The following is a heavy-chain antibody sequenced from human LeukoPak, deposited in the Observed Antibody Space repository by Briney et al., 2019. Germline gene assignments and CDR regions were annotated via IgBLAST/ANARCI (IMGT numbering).Heavy chain of an antibody. J-gene: IGHJ4*02. Sequence: SGGSLRLSCAASGFTFSSYAMSWVRQAPGKGLEWVSAISGSGGSTYYADSVKGRFTISRDNSKNTLYLQMNSLRAEDTAVYYCAKEAAFGYSGSWYYFDYWGQGTLVTVSS. CDR3: AKEAAFGYSGSWYYFDY. CDR1: GFTFSSYA. D-gene: IGHD6-13*01. V-gene: IGHV3-23*01. CDR2: ISGSGGST.